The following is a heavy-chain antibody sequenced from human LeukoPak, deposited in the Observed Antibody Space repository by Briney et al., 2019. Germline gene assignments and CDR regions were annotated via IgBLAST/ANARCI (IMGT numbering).Heavy chain of an antibody. CDR1: EFTVSRNY. V-gene: IGHV3-53*01. CDR2: IFSNGDT. Sequence: GGSLRLSCIASEFTVSRNYMLWVRQAPGKGLEWVSLIFSNGDTHYTDSVKGRFTIPRDNSKNTVSLQMNSLRVEDTAMYYCTRDQMNYWGQGTLVTVSS. J-gene: IGHJ4*02. D-gene: IGHD5-24*01. CDR3: TRDQMNY.